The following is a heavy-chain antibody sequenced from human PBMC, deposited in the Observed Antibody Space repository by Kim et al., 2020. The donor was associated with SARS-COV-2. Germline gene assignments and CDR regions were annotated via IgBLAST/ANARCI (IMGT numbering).Heavy chain of an antibody. J-gene: IGHJ3*02. V-gene: IGHV5-51*01. CDR2: IYTGDSDT. Sequence: GESLKISCKGSGYSFTSYWIGWVRQMPGKGLEWMGIIYTGDSDTRYSPSFQGQVTISADKSISTAYLQWSSLKASDTAMYYCARPKLAYCGGDCYSDAFDIWGQGTMVTVSS. D-gene: IGHD2-21*02. CDR3: ARPKLAYCGGDCYSDAFDI. CDR1: GYSFTSYW.